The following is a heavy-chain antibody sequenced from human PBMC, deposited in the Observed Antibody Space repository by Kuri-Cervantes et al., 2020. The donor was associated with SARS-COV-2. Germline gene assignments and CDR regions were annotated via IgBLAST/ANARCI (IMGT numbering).Heavy chain of an antibody. V-gene: IGHV3-33*01. CDR2: IWSDGRNE. CDR3: AREDAYVWGSYCSVWGDAFDI. CDR1: GYTFSNYG. Sequence: GESLKISCAASGYTFSNYGMHWVRQAPGKGLEWVAVIWSDGRNEFYADSVKGRFTISRDNSKNLVYVQMNSLRVEDTAVYYCAREDAYVWGSYCSVWGDAFDIWGQGTMVTVSS. D-gene: IGHD3-16*01. J-gene: IGHJ3*02.